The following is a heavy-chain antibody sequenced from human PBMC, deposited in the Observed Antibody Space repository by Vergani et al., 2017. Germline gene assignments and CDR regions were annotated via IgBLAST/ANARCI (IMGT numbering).Heavy chain of an antibody. V-gene: IGHV4-34*01. CDR3: AKDVQYSGSYYDYYYYGMDV. D-gene: IGHD1-26*01. CDR2: INHSGST. CDR1: GGSFSGYY. Sequence: QVQLQQWGAGLLKPSETLSLTCAVYGGSFSGYYWSWIRQPPGKGLEWIGEINHSGSTNYNPSLKSRVTISVDTSKNQFSLKLSSVTAADTAVYYCAKDVQYSGSYYDYYYYGMDVWGQGTTVTVSS. J-gene: IGHJ6*02.